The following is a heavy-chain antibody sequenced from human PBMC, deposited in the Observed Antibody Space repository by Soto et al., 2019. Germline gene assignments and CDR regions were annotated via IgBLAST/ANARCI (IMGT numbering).Heavy chain of an antibody. J-gene: IGHJ5*02. Sequence: QVQLQESGPGLVKPSQTLSLTCTVSGGSISSGGYYWSWIRQHPGKGLEWIGYIYYSGSTYYNPYLKSRVTISVDTSKNQFSLKLSSVTAADTAVYYCARDMMTPTPNWFDPWGQGTLVTVSS. D-gene: IGHD3-16*01. V-gene: IGHV4-31*03. CDR2: IYYSGST. CDR1: GGSISSGGYY. CDR3: ARDMMTPTPNWFDP.